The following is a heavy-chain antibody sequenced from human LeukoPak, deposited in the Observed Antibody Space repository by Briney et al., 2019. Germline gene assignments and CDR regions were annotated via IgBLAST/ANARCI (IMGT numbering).Heavy chain of an antibody. J-gene: IGHJ3*02. CDR3: ARDYGGKLGGAFDI. D-gene: IGHD4-23*01. CDR1: GSTFTSYY. CDR2: INPSGGST. Sequence: ASVKVSCKAAGSTFTSYYMHWVRQAPGQGLEWMGIINPSGGSTSYAQKFKGRVTMTRDTSTSTVYMELSSLRSEDTAVYYCARDYGGKLGGAFDIWGQGTMVTVSS. V-gene: IGHV1-46*03.